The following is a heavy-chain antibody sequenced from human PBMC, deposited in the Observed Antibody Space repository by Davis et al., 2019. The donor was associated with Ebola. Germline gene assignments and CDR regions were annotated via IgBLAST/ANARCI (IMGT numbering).Heavy chain of an antibody. CDR3: ASFGYTSSATEL. CDR1: RESFSGDY. J-gene: IGHJ4*02. D-gene: IGHD5-12*01. CDR2: TNHRGRT. V-gene: IGHV4-34*01. Sequence: PSETLSLTCAAYRESFSGDYWTWTRQSPGKGLEWIGETNHRGRTNYKSSLQSRVTISADTSNNRVSLRLTSVTAADTAVYFCASFGYTSSATELWGQGTLVSVSS.